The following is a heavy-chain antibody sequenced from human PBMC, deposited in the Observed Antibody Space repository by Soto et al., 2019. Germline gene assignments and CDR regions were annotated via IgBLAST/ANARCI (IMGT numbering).Heavy chain of an antibody. V-gene: IGHV3-23*01. CDR2: ISGSGGST. D-gene: IGHD3-3*02. J-gene: IGHJ5*02. CDR3: AKVKPHLWSDVRFDP. Sequence: MRLSCAASGFTFSSYAMSWVRPAPGKGLEWVSAISGSGGSTYYADSVKGRFTISRDNSKNTLYLQMNSLRAEDTAVYYCAKVKPHLWSDVRFDPWCQGTLVTLSS. CDR1: GFTFSSYA.